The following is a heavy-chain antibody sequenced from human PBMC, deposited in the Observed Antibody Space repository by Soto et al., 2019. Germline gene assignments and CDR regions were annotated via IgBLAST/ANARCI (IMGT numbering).Heavy chain of an antibody. CDR3: AKDSTVTTSLYSYYYGLDV. Sequence: LRLSCTASGFTFSNYAMSWVRQAPDKGLEWVSAISGRGGSTYYADSAKGRFTISRDNSKNMLFLQMNSLRAEDTALYYCAKDSTVTTSLYSYYYGLDVWGQGTTVTVSS. CDR1: GFTFSNYA. V-gene: IGHV3-23*01. CDR2: ISGRGGST. D-gene: IGHD4-17*01. J-gene: IGHJ6*02.